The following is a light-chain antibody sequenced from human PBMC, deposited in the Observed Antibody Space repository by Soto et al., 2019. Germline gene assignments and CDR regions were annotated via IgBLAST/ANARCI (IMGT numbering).Light chain of an antibody. J-gene: IGKJ1*01. V-gene: IGKV3-20*01. CDR1: QSVNSDY. CDR2: GAS. CDR3: QHYGDSPT. Sequence: EIVLTQSPGTLSLSPGERATLSCRASQSVNSDYLAWYQQKHGQAPRLLIYGASSRTIGTPDRFSGSGSGTDFTLTISRLEPEDFAVYYCQHYGDSPTFGQGTKVEIK.